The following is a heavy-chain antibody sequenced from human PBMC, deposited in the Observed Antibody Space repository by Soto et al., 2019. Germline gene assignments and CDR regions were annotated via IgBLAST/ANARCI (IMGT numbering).Heavy chain of an antibody. Sequence: ASVKVSCKASGYTFISYGISWVRQAPGQGLEWMGWISAYNGNTNYAQKLQGRVTMTTDTSTSTAYMELRSLRSDDTAVYYCARDLEYSSSSGYYYYYGMDVWGQGTTVTVSS. CDR2: ISAYNGNT. CDR1: GYTFISYG. V-gene: IGHV1-18*01. CDR3: ARDLEYSSSSGYYYYYGMDV. J-gene: IGHJ6*02. D-gene: IGHD6-6*01.